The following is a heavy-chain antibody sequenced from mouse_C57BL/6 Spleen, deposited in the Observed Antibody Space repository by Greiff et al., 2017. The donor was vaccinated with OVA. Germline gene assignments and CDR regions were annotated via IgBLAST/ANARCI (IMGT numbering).Heavy chain of an antibody. Sequence: VMLVESGAELAKPGASVKLSCKASGYTFTSYWMHWVKQRPGQGLEWIGYITPSSGYTKYNQKFKDKATLTADKSSSTAYMQLSSLTYEDAAVDYGARWESDDYDRADRDYWGQGTTLTVSS. J-gene: IGHJ2*01. CDR1: GYTFTSYW. CDR2: ITPSSGYT. V-gene: IGHV1-7*01. D-gene: IGHD2-4*01. CDR3: ARWESDDYDRADRDY.